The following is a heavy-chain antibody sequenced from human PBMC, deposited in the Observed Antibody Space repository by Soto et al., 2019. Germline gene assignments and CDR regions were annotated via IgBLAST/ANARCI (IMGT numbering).Heavy chain of an antibody. CDR3: ARDKRDLRFLEWSYYFDY. V-gene: IGHV3-23*01. D-gene: IGHD3-3*01. Sequence: GGSLRLSCAASGFTFSSYAMSWVRQAPGKGLEWVSVISDSGGSTYYADSVKGRFTISRDNSKNTLFVQMNSLRAEDTAVYYCARDKRDLRFLEWSYYFDYWGQGTLVTVSS. CDR2: ISDSGGST. CDR1: GFTFSSYA. J-gene: IGHJ4*02.